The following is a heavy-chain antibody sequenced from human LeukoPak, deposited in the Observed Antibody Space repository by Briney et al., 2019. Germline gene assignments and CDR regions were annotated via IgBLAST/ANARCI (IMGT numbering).Heavy chain of an antibody. V-gene: IGHV3-30-3*01. J-gene: IGHJ4*02. Sequence: PGGSLRLSCAASGFTFSSYAMHWVRQAPGKGLEWVAVISYDGSNKYYADSVKGRFTISRDNSKNTLYLQMNSLRAEDTAVYYCARSSSWYVSAPGYYFDYWGQGTLVTVSS. CDR2: ISYDGSNK. CDR1: GFTFSSYA. D-gene: IGHD6-13*01. CDR3: ARSSSWYVSAPGYYFDY.